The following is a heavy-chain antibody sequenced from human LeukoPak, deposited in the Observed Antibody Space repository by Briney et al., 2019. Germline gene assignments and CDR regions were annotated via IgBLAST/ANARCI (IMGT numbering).Heavy chain of an antibody. J-gene: IGHJ6*03. D-gene: IGHD1-14*01. CDR1: GYTFTSYY. Sequence: ASVKVSCKASGYTFTSYYIHWVRQAPGQGLEWMGWINPSGGADYAQKFQGRVTMTRDTSISTAYMELSRLRSDDTAVYYCARASAEWPPTYYYYYYMDVWGKGTTVTVSS. CDR3: ARASAEWPPTYYYYYYMDV. CDR2: INPSGGA. V-gene: IGHV1-2*02.